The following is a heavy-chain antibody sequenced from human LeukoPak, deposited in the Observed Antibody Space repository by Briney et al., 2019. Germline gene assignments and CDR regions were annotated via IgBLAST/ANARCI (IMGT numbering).Heavy chain of an antibody. V-gene: IGHV3-23*01. CDR1: GFTFSSYA. D-gene: IGHD6-6*01. CDR3: ATDSSSSLMDDY. Sequence: GGSLRLSCAASGFTFSSYAMSWVRQAPGKGLEWVSAISGSGGSTYYADSVKGRFTISRDNSKNTLCPQMNSLRAEDTAVYYCATDSSSSLMDDYWGQGTLVTVSS. CDR2: ISGSGGST. J-gene: IGHJ4*02.